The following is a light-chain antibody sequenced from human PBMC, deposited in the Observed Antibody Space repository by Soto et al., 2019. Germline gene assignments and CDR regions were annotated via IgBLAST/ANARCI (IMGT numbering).Light chain of an antibody. CDR3: LQYNTYPWT. J-gene: IGKJ1*01. CDR2: EAS. V-gene: IGKV1-8*01. Sequence: AIRMTQSPSSLSASTGDRVTITCRASQGISSYLAWYQQKPGKAPKLLIYEASALEAGVPSRFSGSGSGTEFTVTISSLQPDDFETYYCLQYNTYPWTFGQGTKVDIK. CDR1: QGISSY.